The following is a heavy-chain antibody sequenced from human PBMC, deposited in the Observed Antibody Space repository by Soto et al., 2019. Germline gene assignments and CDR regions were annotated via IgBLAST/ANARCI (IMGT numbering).Heavy chain of an antibody. D-gene: IGHD1-26*01. J-gene: IGHJ4*02. CDR3: AREDVIVGVTAAFDY. V-gene: IGHV3-21*01. CDR1: GFTFSTYT. CDR2: INGRSNYK. Sequence: EVQVVESGGGLVKPGGSLRLSCASSGFTFSTYTMNWVRQAPGKGLEWVSSINGRSNYKYYTDSVKGRFTISRDNAKNSPDPQLNRLRAEDPAVYYCAREDVIVGVTAAFDYGGLVTLVTVSS.